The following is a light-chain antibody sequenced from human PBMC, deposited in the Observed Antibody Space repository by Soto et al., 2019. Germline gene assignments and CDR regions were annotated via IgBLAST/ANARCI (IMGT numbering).Light chain of an antibody. CDR3: SSYTSSSTLYV. J-gene: IGLJ1*01. CDR2: DVS. V-gene: IGLV2-14*01. CDR1: SSDVGGYNY. Sequence: QSVLTQPASVSGSPGQSITISCTGTSSDVGGYNYVSWYQQHPGKAPKLMIYDVSNRPSGVSNRFSGSKSGNTASLTISGLPAGDEADYYCSSYTSSSTLYVFGTGTKVTVL.